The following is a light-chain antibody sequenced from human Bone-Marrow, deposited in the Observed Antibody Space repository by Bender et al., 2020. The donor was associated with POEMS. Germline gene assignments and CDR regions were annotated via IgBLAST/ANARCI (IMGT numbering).Light chain of an antibody. CDR1: SRDVGNDNL. Sequence: QSALTQPASVSGSPGQSITISCTGTSRDVGNDNLVSWYQQYPGKAPKLIIYEVSKRSSGVPYRISGSKSGNTASLTISGLQAGDEADYYCCSYAGNNTLVFGGGTKLTVL. CDR2: EVS. CDR3: CSYAGNNTLV. J-gene: IGLJ3*02. V-gene: IGLV2-23*02.